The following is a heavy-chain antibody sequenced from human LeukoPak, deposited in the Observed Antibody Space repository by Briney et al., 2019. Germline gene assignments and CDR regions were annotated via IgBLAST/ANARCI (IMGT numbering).Heavy chain of an antibody. CDR3: GRGRNWGKEDY. J-gene: IGHJ4*02. CDR2: IIPIFGTA. CDR1: VGTFSSYA. D-gene: IGHD7-27*01. V-gene: IGHV1-69*13. Sequence: ASVKVSCKASVGTFSSYAISWVRQAPGQGLEWMGGIIPIFGTAYYAQKFQGRVTITADESTSTAYMELSSLRSEDTAVYYCGRGRNWGKEDYWGQGTLVTVSS.